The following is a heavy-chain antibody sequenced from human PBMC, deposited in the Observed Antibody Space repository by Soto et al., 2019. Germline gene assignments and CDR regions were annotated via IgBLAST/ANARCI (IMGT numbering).Heavy chain of an antibody. D-gene: IGHD2-15*01. CDR1: GFTFTSSA. J-gene: IGHJ3*02. Sequence: QMPLVQSGPEVKKPGTSVKVSCKASGFTFTSSAMQWVRQARGQRLEWIGWIVVGSGNTNYAQKFQERVTITRDMSTSTAYMELSSLRSEDTAVYYCAADTVVVVAATRDDAFDIWGQGTMVTVSS. CDR2: IVVGSGNT. V-gene: IGHV1-58*02. CDR3: AADTVVVVAATRDDAFDI.